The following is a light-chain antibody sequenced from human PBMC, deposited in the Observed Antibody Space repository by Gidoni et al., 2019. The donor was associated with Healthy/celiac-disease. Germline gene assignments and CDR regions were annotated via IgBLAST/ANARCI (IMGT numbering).Light chain of an antibody. Sequence: DTQMTQSPSSLSSSVGDRVTITCRASHIISSYLNWYQQKPGQAPKLLIYAASSWESGVPSRFSGSGSGTDFTLTISRLQPEDFAAYYCQQSYSTPWTFGQGTKVEIK. J-gene: IGKJ1*01. V-gene: IGKV1-39*01. CDR3: QQSYSTPWT. CDR1: HIISSY. CDR2: AAS.